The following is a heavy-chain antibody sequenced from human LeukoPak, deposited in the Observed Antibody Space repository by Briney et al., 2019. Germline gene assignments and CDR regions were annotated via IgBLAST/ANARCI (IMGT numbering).Heavy chain of an antibody. CDR1: GFTFSSYW. CDR2: INSDGSST. CDR3: ARGSLEWLFRYYYYYMDV. D-gene: IGHD3-3*01. Sequence: QPGGSLRLSCAASGFTFSSYWMHWVRQAPGKGLVWVSRINSDGSSTSYADSVKGRFTISRDNAKNTLYLQMNSLRAEDTAVYYCARGSLEWLFRYYYYYMDVWGKGTTVTVSS. J-gene: IGHJ6*03. V-gene: IGHV3-74*01.